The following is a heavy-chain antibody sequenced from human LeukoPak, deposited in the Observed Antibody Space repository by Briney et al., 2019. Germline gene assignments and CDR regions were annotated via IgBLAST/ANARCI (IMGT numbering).Heavy chain of an antibody. CDR2: INHSGST. J-gene: IGHJ5*02. Sequence: PSETLSLTCAVYGGSFSGYYWSWIRQPPGKGLEWIGEINHSGSTNYNPSLKSRVTISVDTSKNRFSLKLSSVTAADTAVYYCARGRRDIVVVVAATPNWFDPWGQGTLVTVSS. D-gene: IGHD2-15*01. CDR3: ARGRRDIVVVVAATPNWFDP. CDR1: GGSFSGYY. V-gene: IGHV4-34*01.